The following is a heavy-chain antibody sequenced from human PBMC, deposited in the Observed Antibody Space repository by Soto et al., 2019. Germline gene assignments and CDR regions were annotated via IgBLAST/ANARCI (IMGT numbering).Heavy chain of an antibody. J-gene: IGHJ6*02. Sequence: PSETLSLTCTVSGGSITSSYWSWIRRPPGKGLEWIAYIYDTGISGYTPSTSYNPSLKSRVTMSVDTSKSQFSLKLTSVTAADTAVYYCVSGEDACFYYGLDVWGQGIKVTVYS. CDR2: IYDTGISGYTPST. D-gene: IGHD3-16*01. CDR3: VSGEDACFYYGLDV. V-gene: IGHV4-59*01. CDR1: GGSITSSY.